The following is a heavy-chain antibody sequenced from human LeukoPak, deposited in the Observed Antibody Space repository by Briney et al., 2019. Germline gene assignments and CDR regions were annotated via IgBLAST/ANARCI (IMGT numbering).Heavy chain of an antibody. CDR3: AIVVVPAAIPT. V-gene: IGHV3-23*01. D-gene: IGHD2-2*02. CDR2: ISGSGGST. J-gene: IGHJ4*02. Sequence: GGSLRLSCAASGFTFSSYAMSWVRQAPGKGLEWVSAISGSGGSTYYADSVKGRFTISRDNSKNTLYLQMNSLRAEDTAVCYCAIVVVPAAIPTGGQGTLVTVSS. CDR1: GFTFSSYA.